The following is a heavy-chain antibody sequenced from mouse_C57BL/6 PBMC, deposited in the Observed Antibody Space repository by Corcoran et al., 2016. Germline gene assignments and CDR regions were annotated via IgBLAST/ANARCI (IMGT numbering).Heavy chain of an antibody. V-gene: IGHV1-26*01. D-gene: IGHD1-1*01. CDR1: GYTFTDYY. CDR3: ARTGYGSSPHYAMDY. J-gene: IGHJ4*01. Sequence: EVQLQQSGPELVKPGASVKISCKASGYTFTDYYMNWVKQSHGKSLEWIGDINPNNGGTSYNQKFKGKATLTVDKSSSTAYMELRSLTSEDSAVYYCARTGYGSSPHYAMDYWGQGTSVTVSS. CDR2: INPNNGGT.